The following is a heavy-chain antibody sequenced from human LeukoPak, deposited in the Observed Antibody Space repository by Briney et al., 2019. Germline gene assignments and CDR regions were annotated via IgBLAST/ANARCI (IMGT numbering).Heavy chain of an antibody. Sequence: SETLSLTCTVSGVSISSGSSYWSWIRQPAGKGLEWIGRIYTSGSTNYNPSLKSRVTISVDTSKNQFSLKLSSVTAADTAVYYCARDLFTVAFDIWGQGTMVTVSS. CDR3: ARDLFTVAFDI. CDR1: GVSISSGSSY. CDR2: IYTSGST. V-gene: IGHV4-61*02. D-gene: IGHD4-17*01. J-gene: IGHJ3*02.